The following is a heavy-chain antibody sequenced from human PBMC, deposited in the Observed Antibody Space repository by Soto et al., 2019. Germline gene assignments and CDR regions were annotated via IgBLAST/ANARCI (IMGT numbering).Heavy chain of an antibody. V-gene: IGHV3-23*01. CDR2: ISGSGGNT. CDR3: AKDSGTSGYYYTDY. D-gene: IGHD3-22*01. CDR1: GFTFSSYA. Sequence: ETLRLSCAASGFTFSSYAMSWVRQAPGKGLEWVSAISGSGGNTYYADSVKGRFTISRDNSKNTLYLQMNSLRAEDTAVYYCAKDSGTSGYYYTDYWGQGTLVTVSS. J-gene: IGHJ4*02.